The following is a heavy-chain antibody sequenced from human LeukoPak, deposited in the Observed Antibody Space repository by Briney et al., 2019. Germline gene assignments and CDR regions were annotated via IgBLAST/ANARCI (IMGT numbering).Heavy chain of an antibody. CDR2: ISGSGDST. Sequence: GGSLRLSCAASGFTFSSYGMHWVRQAPGKGLEWVSAISGSGDSTYYADSVKGRFTISRDNSKNTLYLQMNSLRVEDTAVYYCAKDRGIISDYWGQGTLVTVSS. CDR3: AKDRGIISDY. CDR1: GFTFSSYG. V-gene: IGHV3-23*01. D-gene: IGHD3-10*01. J-gene: IGHJ4*02.